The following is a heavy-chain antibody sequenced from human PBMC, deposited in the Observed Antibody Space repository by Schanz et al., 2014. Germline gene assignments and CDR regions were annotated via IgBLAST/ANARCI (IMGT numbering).Heavy chain of an antibody. CDR3: AKATYYDLLTAYFPIDY. D-gene: IGHD3-9*01. CDR1: GFTFSSYG. J-gene: IGHJ4*02. V-gene: IGHV3-30*18. CDR2: ISYDGSNK. Sequence: QVNLVESGGGVVQPGRSLRLTCAASGFTFSSYGMHWVRQAPGKGLEWVALISYDGSNKYYADSVKGRFTISRDNSKNTLYLQMNRLRTEDTAVYYCAKATYYDLLTAYFPIDYWGQGTLVTVSS.